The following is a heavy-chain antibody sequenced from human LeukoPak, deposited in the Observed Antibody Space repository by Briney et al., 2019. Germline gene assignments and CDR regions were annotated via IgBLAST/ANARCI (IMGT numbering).Heavy chain of an antibody. CDR2: ISAYNGNT. J-gene: IGHJ4*02. D-gene: IGHD1-26*01. Sequence: EASVKVSCRASGYTFTSYGISWVRQAPGEGLEWMGWISAYNGNTNYAQKLHGRVTMTTDTSTSTAYMELRSLRSDDTAVYYCARGAAIVGATKGGDYWGQGTLVTVSS. CDR3: ARGAAIVGATKGGDY. CDR1: GYTFTSYG. V-gene: IGHV1-18*01.